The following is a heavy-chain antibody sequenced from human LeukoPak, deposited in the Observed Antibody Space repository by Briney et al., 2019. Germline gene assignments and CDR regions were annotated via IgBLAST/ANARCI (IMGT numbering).Heavy chain of an antibody. CDR3: ARGGGYDYVWGSYRYDRSFDY. V-gene: IGHV4-59*08. Sequence: SETLSLTCIVSGGSISSYYWSWIRQPPGKGLEWIGYIYYSGSTNYNPSLKSRVTISVDTSKNQFSLKLSSVTAADTAVYYCARGGGYDYVWGSYRYDRSFDYWGQGTLVTVSS. D-gene: IGHD3-16*02. CDR2: IYYSGST. J-gene: IGHJ4*02. CDR1: GGSISSYY.